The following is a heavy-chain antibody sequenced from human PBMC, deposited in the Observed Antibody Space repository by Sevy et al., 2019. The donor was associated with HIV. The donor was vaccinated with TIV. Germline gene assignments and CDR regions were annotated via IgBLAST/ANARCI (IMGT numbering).Heavy chain of an antibody. Sequence: GGSLRLSCAASGFTFSSYAMSWVRQAPGKGLEWVSAIGGSGGSTYYADSVKGRFTISRDNSKNTLYLQMNSLRAEDTAVYYCAQHTPRYYYDSSGYLYWGQGTLVTVSS. CDR3: AQHTPRYYYDSSGYLY. CDR2: IGGSGGST. V-gene: IGHV3-23*01. D-gene: IGHD3-22*01. J-gene: IGHJ4*02. CDR1: GFTFSSYA.